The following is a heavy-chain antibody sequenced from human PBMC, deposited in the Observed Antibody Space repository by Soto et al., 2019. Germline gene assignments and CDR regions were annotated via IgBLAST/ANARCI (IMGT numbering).Heavy chain of an antibody. V-gene: IGHV1-18*01. D-gene: IGHD3-22*01. CDR3: ARLNYYDSSGYYHPWFDP. CDR2: ISAYNGNT. Sequence: ASVKVSCKASGYTFTSYGISWVRQAPGQGLEWMGWISAYNGNTNYAQKLQGRVTMTTDTSTSTAYMELRSLRSDDTAVYYCARLNYYDSSGYYHPWFDPWGQGTLVTVPQ. CDR1: GYTFTSYG. J-gene: IGHJ5*02.